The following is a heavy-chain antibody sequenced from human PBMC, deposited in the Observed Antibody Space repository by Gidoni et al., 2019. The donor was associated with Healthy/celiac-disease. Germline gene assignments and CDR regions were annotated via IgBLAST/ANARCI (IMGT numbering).Heavy chain of an antibody. Sequence: QVQLLPSGAAVQKPGPSVKVSCKASVYTFTSYYMHWVRQAPGQGVEWMGIINPSGGSTSYAQKFQGRVTMTRDTSTSTVYMELSSLRYEETAVYYCARVVSGWFDPWGQGTLVTVSS. CDR1: VYTFTSYY. CDR3: ARVVSGWFDP. J-gene: IGHJ5*02. CDR2: INPSGGST. D-gene: IGHD6-19*01. V-gene: IGHV1-46*03.